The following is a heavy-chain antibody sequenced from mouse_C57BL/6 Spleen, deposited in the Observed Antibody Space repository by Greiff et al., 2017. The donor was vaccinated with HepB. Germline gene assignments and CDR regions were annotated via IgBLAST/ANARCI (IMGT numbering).Heavy chain of an antibody. CDR1: GFTFTDYY. CDR2: IRNKANGYTT. CDR3: ARYKGYGSSYAMDY. J-gene: IGHJ4*01. V-gene: IGHV7-3*01. D-gene: IGHD1-1*01. Sequence: EVMLVESGGGLVQPGGSLRLSCAASGFTFTDYYMSWVRQPPGKALVWLGFIRNKANGYTTEYSASVKGRFTISKDNSQSILYLQMNALRAEDSATYYCARYKGYGSSYAMDYWGQGTSVTVSS.